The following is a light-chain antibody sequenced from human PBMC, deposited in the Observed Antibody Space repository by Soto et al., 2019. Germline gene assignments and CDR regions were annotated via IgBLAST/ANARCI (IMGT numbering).Light chain of an antibody. J-gene: IGKJ2*03. CDR3: QQTYSTLDS. V-gene: IGKV1-39*01. CDR2: GAS. CDR1: QDITSY. Sequence: IQLTPSPSSLSASVGDSVTITCRASQDITSYLAWYQQKPGKAPNLLIYGASTLQTGVPSRFSGGGSGTDFTLTISSLQPEDFATYYCQQTYSTLDSFGQGTKVDI.